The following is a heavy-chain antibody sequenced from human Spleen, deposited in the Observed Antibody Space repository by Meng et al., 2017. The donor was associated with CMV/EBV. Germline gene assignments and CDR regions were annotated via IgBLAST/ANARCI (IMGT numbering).Heavy chain of an antibody. CDR3: ARDRDVTGTTRFDP. Sequence: SVKVSCKASGGTFSSYAISWVRQAPGQGLEWMGGIIPILGIANYAQKFQGRVTITADKSTSTAYMELSSLRSEDTAVYYCARDRDVTGTTRFDPWGQGTLVTV. V-gene: IGHV1-69*10. D-gene: IGHD1-7*01. J-gene: IGHJ5*02. CDR1: GGTFSSYA. CDR2: IIPILGIA.